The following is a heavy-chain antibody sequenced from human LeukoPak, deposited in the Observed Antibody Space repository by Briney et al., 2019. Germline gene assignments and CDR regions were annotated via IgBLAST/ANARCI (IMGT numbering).Heavy chain of an antibody. CDR1: GFTFSSYA. J-gene: IGHJ4*02. CDR3: VRDSTVGAAYFDL. D-gene: IGHD6-13*01. V-gene: IGHV3-23*01. Sequence: GGSLRLSCAASGFTFSSYAMGWVRQAPGKGLEWVSAISGSGGSTYYADSVKGRFTISRDNSKKTLSLQMTTLRPDDTAVYYCVRDSTVGAAYFDLWGQGALVAVSS. CDR2: ISGSGGST.